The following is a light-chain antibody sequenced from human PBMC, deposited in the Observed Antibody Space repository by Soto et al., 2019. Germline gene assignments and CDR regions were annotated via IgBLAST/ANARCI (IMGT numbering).Light chain of an antibody. CDR3: ASYAGSDTVL. CDR2: EVN. J-gene: IGLJ2*01. V-gene: IGLV2-8*01. Sequence: QSALTQPPSASGSPGQSVTISCTGTSSDVGAYNYVSWYQQHPGKAPRLMIYEVNKRPSGVPDRFSGSKSGNTASLTVSGLQADDEAVYYCASYAGSDTVLFGGGTKLTVL. CDR1: SSDVGAYNY.